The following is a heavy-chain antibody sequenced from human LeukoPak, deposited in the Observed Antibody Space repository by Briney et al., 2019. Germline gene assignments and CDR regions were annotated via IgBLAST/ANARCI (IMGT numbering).Heavy chain of an antibody. Sequence: SETLSLTCTVSGGSISSGDYYWSLIRQPPGKGLEWIGYIYYSGSTYYNPSLKSRVTISVDTSKNQFSLKLSSVTAADTAVYYCARDSPRDYYDSSGSYYFDYWGQGTLVTVSS. D-gene: IGHD3-22*01. CDR2: IYYSGST. V-gene: IGHV4-30-4*08. CDR3: ARDSPRDYYDSSGSYYFDY. J-gene: IGHJ4*02. CDR1: GGSISSGDYY.